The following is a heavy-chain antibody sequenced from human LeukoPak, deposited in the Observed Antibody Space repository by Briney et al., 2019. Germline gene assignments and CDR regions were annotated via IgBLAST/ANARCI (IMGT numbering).Heavy chain of an antibody. D-gene: IGHD5-18*01. V-gene: IGHV4-39*07. CDR1: GGSISSSSYY. Sequence: SETLSLTCTVSGGSISSSSYYWGWIRQPPGKGLEWIGSIYYSGSTYYNPSLKSRVTISVDTSKNQFSLKLSSVTAADTAVYYCARVVRGYSYGYGDYWGQGTLVTVSS. CDR3: ARVVRGYSYGYGDY. J-gene: IGHJ4*02. CDR2: IYYSGST.